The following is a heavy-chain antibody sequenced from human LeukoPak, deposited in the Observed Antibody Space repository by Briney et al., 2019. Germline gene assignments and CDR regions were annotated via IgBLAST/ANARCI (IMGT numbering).Heavy chain of an antibody. D-gene: IGHD4-17*01. CDR1: GFTFSSYG. Sequence: HPGGSLRLSCAASGFTFSSYGMHWVRQAPGEGLEWVAFIRYDGSNKYYADSVKGRFTISRDNSMNTLYLQMNSLRAEDTALYYCAKAAYGDYVNWFDPWGQGTLVTVSS. CDR3: AKAAYGDYVNWFDP. CDR2: IRYDGSNK. J-gene: IGHJ5*02. V-gene: IGHV3-30*02.